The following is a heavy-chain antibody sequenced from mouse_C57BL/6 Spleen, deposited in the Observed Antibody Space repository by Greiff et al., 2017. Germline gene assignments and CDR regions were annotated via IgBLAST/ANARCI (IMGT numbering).Heavy chain of an antibody. CDR3: ARRRAYYSNDEGYFDV. J-gene: IGHJ1*03. CDR1: GYTFTSYG. CDR2: IYPRSGNT. V-gene: IGHV1-81*01. Sequence: VKLQESGAELARPGASVKLSCKASGYTFTSYGISWVKQRPGQGLEWIGEIYPRSGNTYYTEKFKGKATLTADKSSSTAYMELRSLRSEDSAVYFCARRRAYYSNDEGYFDVWGTGTTVTVSS. D-gene: IGHD2-5*01.